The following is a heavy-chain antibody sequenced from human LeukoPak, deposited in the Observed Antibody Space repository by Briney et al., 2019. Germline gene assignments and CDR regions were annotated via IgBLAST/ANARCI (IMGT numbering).Heavy chain of an antibody. CDR3: ARDSDYGDYEGYYGMDV. V-gene: IGHV1-18*01. Sequence: VASVKVSCTASGYTFTSYGISWVRQAPGQGLEWMGWISAYNGNTNYAQKLQGRVTMTTDTSTSTAYMELRSLRSDDTAVYYCARDSDYGDYEGYYGMDVWGQGTTVTVSS. J-gene: IGHJ6*02. CDR2: ISAYNGNT. D-gene: IGHD4-17*01. CDR1: GYTFTSYG.